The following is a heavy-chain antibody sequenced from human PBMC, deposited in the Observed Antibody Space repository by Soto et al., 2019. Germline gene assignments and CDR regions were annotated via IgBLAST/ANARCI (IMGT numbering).Heavy chain of an antibody. D-gene: IGHD6-25*01. Sequence: GGSLRLSCVASGITFNTYAMSWVRQAPGKGLEWVSAISGSGANQYYPDSVRGRISISGDNSKNTLYLPMSGLRAEDTAVYYCAKKRDAAPSSHYFDSWGQGTLVTVSS. CDR3: AKKRDAAPSSHYFDS. CDR2: ISGSGANQ. V-gene: IGHV3-23*01. CDR1: GITFNTYA. J-gene: IGHJ4*02.